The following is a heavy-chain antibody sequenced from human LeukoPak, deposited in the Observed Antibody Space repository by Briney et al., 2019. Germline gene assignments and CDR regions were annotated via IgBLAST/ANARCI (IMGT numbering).Heavy chain of an antibody. CDR3: ARNYYDSSGYYPMDY. D-gene: IGHD3-22*01. V-gene: IGHV3-21*01. CDR2: ISSNSSYI. CDR1: GFTFSSYS. J-gene: IGHJ4*02. Sequence: PGGSLRLSCAASGFTFSSYSMNWVRQAPGKGLEWVSSISSNSSYIYYADSVKGRFTISRDNAKNSLYLQMNSLRAEDTAVYYCARNYYDSSGYYPMDYWGQGTLVTVSS.